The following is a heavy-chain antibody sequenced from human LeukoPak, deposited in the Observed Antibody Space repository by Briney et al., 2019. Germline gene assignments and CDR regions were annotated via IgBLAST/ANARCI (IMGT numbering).Heavy chain of an antibody. J-gene: IGHJ3*02. D-gene: IGHD2-2*01. V-gene: IGHV1-69*01. CDR1: GGTFSSYA. CDR2: IIPIFGTA. CDR3: ARRYCSSTSCEDWAFDI. Sequence: SVKVSCKASGGTFSSYAISWVRQAPGQGLEWMGGIIPIFGTANYAQKFQGRVTITADESTSTAYMELSSLRSEDTAVYYCARRYCSSTSCEDWAFDIWGQGTMVTVSS.